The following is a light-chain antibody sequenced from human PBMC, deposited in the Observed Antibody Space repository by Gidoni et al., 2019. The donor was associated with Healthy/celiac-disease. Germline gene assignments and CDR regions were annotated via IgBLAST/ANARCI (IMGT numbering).Light chain of an antibody. J-gene: IGKJ4*01. CDR1: QSVLYSSNNKNY. Sequence: DIVMTQSPASLAVSLGERATINCKSSQSVLYSSNNKNYLAWYQQKPGQPPKLLIYWASTRESGVPERFSGSGSGTDFTLTISSLQAEDVAVYYCQQYYSTTLTFGGGTKVEIK. V-gene: IGKV4-1*01. CDR3: QQYYSTTLT. CDR2: WAS.